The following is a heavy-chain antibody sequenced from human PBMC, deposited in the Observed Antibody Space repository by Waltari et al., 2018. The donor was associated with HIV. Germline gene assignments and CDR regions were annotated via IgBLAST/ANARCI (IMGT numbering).Heavy chain of an antibody. J-gene: IGHJ4*02. CDR3: ARGSQHHDL. D-gene: IGHD1-1*01. V-gene: IGHV4-34*02. CDR2: VHDSGTT. Sequence: QVKLQQWGAGLLKPSETLSLTCAVYGVPLSGHYWSWIRLSPAKRLEWLGEVHDSGTTNYDPSLAGRLRFSVDTSKRQFSLNLTSVTATDSSLYFCARGSQHHDLWGQVSVVVVSS. CDR1: GVPLSGHY.